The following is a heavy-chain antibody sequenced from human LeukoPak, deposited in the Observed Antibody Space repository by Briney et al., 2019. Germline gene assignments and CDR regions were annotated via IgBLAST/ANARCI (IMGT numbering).Heavy chain of an antibody. J-gene: IGHJ5*02. D-gene: IGHD3-22*01. CDR3: ATQINRNYYDSSALPGFDP. Sequence: GASVKVSCKVSGYTLTELSMHWVRQAPGKGLEWMGGFDPEDGETIYAQKFQGRVTMTEDTSTDTAYMELSSLRSEDTAVYYCATQINRNYYDSSALPGFDPWGQGTLVTVSP. V-gene: IGHV1-24*01. CDR2: FDPEDGET. CDR1: GYTLTELS.